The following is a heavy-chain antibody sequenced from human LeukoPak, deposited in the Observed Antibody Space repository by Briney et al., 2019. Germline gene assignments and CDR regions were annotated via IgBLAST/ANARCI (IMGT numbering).Heavy chain of an antibody. J-gene: IGHJ4*02. Sequence: PGGSLRLSCAASGFTFSSYSMNWVRQAPGKGLDWVSSISSSSSYIYYADSVKGRFTISRDNAKNSLYLQMNSLRAEDTAVYYCARDLGSSGYYYAFDYWGQGTLVTVSS. V-gene: IGHV3-21*01. CDR2: ISSSSSYI. CDR3: ARDLGSSGYYYAFDY. D-gene: IGHD3-22*01. CDR1: GFTFSSYS.